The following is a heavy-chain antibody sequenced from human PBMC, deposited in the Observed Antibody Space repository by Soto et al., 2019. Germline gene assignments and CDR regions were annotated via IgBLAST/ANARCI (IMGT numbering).Heavy chain of an antibody. J-gene: IGHJ4*02. CDR3: ARGPAAAYFDY. CDR1: GFTVSSNY. D-gene: IGHD2-15*01. Sequence: EVQLVESGGGLVQPGGSLRLSCAASGFTVSSNYMSWVRQAPGKGLEWVSVIYSGGSTYYADPVKGRFTISRDNSKNTLYLQMNRLRAEDTAVYYCARGPAAAYFDYWGQGTLVTVSS. V-gene: IGHV3-66*01. CDR2: IYSGGST.